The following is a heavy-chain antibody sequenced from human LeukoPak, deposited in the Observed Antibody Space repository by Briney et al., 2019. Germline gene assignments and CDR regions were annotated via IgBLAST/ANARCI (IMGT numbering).Heavy chain of an antibody. CDR1: GGSFSGYY. D-gene: IGHD2-21*02. V-gene: IGHV4-34*01. J-gene: IGHJ6*03. CDR3: ARRLLRRPSRTYYYMDV. Sequence: SETLSLTCAVYGGSFSGYYWSWIRQPPGKGLEWIGEINHSGSTNYNPSLKSRVTISVDTSKNQFSLKLSSVTAADTAVYYCARRLLRRPSRTYYYMDVWGKGTTVTISS. CDR2: INHSGST.